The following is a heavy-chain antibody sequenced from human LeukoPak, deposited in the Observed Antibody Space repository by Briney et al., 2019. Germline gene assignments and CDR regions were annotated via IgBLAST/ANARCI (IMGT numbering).Heavy chain of an antibody. V-gene: IGHV3-66*02. CDR2: IYSGGST. J-gene: IGHJ4*02. CDR1: GFTVSSNY. D-gene: IGHD2-15*01. Sequence: GGSLRLSCAASGFTVSSNYMSWVRQAPGKGLEWVSVIYSGGSTYYADSVKGRFTISRDNSKSTLYLQVNSLRAKDTAVYYCARDTRNIVVVVARWFSLRYWGQGTLVTVSS. CDR3: ARDTRNIVVVVARWFSLRY.